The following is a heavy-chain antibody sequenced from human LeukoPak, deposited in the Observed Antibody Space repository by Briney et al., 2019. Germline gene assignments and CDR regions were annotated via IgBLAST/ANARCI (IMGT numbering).Heavy chain of an antibody. CDR2: IKQDGSKK. CDR1: GFPFSSYW. Sequence: GGSLRLSCVASGFPFSSYWMTWVRQAPGKGLEWVANIKQDGSKKSYVDSVKGRFTISRDNAKNSLYLQMNSLRAEDTAVYYCARAQYYSDSTGYYYLHYWGQGTLVTVSS. J-gene: IGHJ4*02. V-gene: IGHV3-7*01. CDR3: ARAQYYSDSTGYYYLHY. D-gene: IGHD3-22*01.